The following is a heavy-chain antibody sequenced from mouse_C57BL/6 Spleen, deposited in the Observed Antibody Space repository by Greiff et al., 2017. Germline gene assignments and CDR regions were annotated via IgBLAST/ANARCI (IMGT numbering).Heavy chain of an antibody. D-gene: IGHD1-1*01. CDR1: GYTFTDYN. CDR3: ARWYYGSSSYAMDY. J-gene: IGHJ4*01. V-gene: IGHV1-22*01. Sequence: VQLQQSGPELVKPGASVKMSCKASGYTFTDYNMHWVKQSHGKSLEWIGYINPNNGGTSYNQKFKGKATLTVNKSSSTAYMELRSLTSEDSAVYYCARWYYGSSSYAMDYWGQGTSVTVSS. CDR2: INPNNGGT.